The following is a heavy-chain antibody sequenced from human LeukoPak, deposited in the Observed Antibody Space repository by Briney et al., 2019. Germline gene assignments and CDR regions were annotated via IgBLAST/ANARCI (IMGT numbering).Heavy chain of an antibody. Sequence: SETLSLTCTVSAGSTSSYYWSWIRQPPGKGLEWIGYIYYSGSTNYNPSLKSRVTISVDTSKNQFSLKLSSVTAADTAVYYCARDTYYYDSSGYRDDAFDIWGQGTMVTVSS. CDR2: IYYSGST. CDR1: AGSTSSYY. D-gene: IGHD3-22*01. CDR3: ARDTYYYDSSGYRDDAFDI. J-gene: IGHJ3*02. V-gene: IGHV4-59*01.